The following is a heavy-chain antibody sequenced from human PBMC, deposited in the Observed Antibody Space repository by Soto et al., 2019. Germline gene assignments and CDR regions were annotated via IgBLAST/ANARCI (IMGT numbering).Heavy chain of an antibody. J-gene: IGHJ2*01. CDR2: LYYSGTT. Sequence: SETLSLTCTVSGGAISSRSSYWGWIRQPPGKGLEWIGSLYYSGTTYYSPSLKSRVTIFVDTSKNQFSLKLSSVTAADTAVYYCARESGNYLSGWYFVLWGRGTLVTVSS. CDR1: GGAISSRSSY. CDR3: ARESGNYLSGWYFVL. V-gene: IGHV4-39*02. D-gene: IGHD1-26*01.